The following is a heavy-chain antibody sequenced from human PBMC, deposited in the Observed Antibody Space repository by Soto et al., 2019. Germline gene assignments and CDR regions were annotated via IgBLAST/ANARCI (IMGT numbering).Heavy chain of an antibody. J-gene: IGHJ3*02. CDR2: INAGNGNT. CDR3: ARGITMVRGVILDAFDI. D-gene: IGHD3-10*01. V-gene: IGHV1-3*01. CDR1: GYSFANYG. Sequence: ASVKVSCKASGYSFANYGIHWVRQAPGQRLEWMGLINAGNGNTKYSQKFQGRVTLTRDTSASTAYMELSSLRSEDTAVYYCARGITMVRGVILDAFDIWGQGTMVTVSS.